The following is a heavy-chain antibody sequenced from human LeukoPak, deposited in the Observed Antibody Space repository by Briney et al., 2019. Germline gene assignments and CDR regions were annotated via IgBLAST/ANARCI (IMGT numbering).Heavy chain of an antibody. J-gene: IGHJ3*02. Sequence: PGGSLRLSCAASGFTFSSYGMHWVRQAPGEGLEWVSFIRYDGSNKKYADSVKGRVTISRDNSKNTLYLQMNVLRPEDTAVYFCAKVSTYFDSSGDDAFDIWGQGTMVTVSS. CDR1: GFTFSSYG. CDR2: IRYDGSNK. V-gene: IGHV3-30*02. CDR3: AKVSTYFDSSGDDAFDI. D-gene: IGHD3-22*01.